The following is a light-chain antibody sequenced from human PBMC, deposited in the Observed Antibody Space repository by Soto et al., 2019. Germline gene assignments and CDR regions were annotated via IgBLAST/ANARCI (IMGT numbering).Light chain of an antibody. CDR3: QSYDSSLSGFVV. CDR2: GNS. CDR1: SSNLEAGYD. Sequence: QSVPTQPPTVSGAPGQRVTISCTGSSSNLEAGYDVHWYQQLPGTAPKLLIYGNSNRPSGVPDRFSGSKSGTSASLAITGLQAEDEADYYCQSYDSSLSGFVVFGGGTQLTV. J-gene: IGLJ2*01. V-gene: IGLV1-40*01.